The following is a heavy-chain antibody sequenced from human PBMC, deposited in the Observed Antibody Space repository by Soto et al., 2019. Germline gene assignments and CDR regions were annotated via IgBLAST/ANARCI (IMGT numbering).Heavy chain of an antibody. CDR3: AKPYDYTWGSYFDV. Sequence: PGGSLRLSCAASGFTFSSYGMHWVRQAPGKGLEWVAVIRDDGFNKYYADSVKGRFTISRDNSQNTFFLQMNTLGAEDTAVYYCAKPYDYTWGSYFDVWGQGTTVTVSS. D-gene: IGHD3-16*01. J-gene: IGHJ3*01. CDR1: GFTFSSYG. V-gene: IGHV3-33*06. CDR2: IRDDGFNK.